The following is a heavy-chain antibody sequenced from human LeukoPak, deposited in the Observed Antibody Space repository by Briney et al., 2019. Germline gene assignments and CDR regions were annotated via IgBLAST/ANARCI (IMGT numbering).Heavy chain of an antibody. CDR1: GGSISSYY. J-gene: IGHJ3*02. D-gene: IGHD3-9*01. Sequence: SETLSLTCTVSGGSISSYYWSWFRQPPGKGLEWIAYLYYTGTTKYNLSLRSRVAISAVTSQKQFSLRLTSVTAADTAVFYCASSRYFDWFLVSDAFDIWGQGTMVTVSS. V-gene: IGHV4-59*01. CDR3: ASSRYFDWFLVSDAFDI. CDR2: LYYTGTT.